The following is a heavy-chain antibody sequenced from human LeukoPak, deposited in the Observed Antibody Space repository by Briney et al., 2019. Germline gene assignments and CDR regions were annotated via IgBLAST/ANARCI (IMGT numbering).Heavy chain of an antibody. CDR2: INPSGGST. Sequence: GASVKVSCKASGYTFSSYYMHWVRQAPGQGLEWMGIINPSGGSTNDAQKFQGRVTMTRDTSTSTVYMELSSLRSEDTAVYYCAREYDSTSAFDYWGQGTLVTVSS. D-gene: IGHD3-22*01. CDR3: AREYDSTSAFDY. CDR1: GYTFSSYY. J-gene: IGHJ4*02. V-gene: IGHV1-46*01.